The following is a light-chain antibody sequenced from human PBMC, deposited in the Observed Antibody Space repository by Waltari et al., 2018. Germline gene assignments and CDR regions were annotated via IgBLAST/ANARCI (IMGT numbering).Light chain of an antibody. CDR2: WAS. V-gene: IGKV4-1*01. Sequence: IVMTQSPDSLAVSLGERATINCKSSQSILYSSNNKNYLAWYQQKPGQPPKLLIYWASTREYGVPDRFSGSGSGTDFTLTISSLQAEDVAAYYCHQYYITPQTFGQGTKVEIK. CDR3: HQYYITPQT. J-gene: IGKJ1*01. CDR1: QSILYSSNNKNY.